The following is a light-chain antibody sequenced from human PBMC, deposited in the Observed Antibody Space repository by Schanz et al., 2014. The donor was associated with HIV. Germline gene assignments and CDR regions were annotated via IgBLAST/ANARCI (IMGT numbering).Light chain of an antibody. CDR1: QSVSSSY. J-gene: IGKJ1*01. Sequence: EIVLTQSPATLSLSPGERATLSCRASQSVSSSYLAWYQQKPGQAPRLLIYGASTRATGIPARFSGSGSGTEFTLTIGSLQSEDFAVYYCQQYNNWPPWTFGQGTKVEIK. V-gene: IGKV3-15*01. CDR2: GAS. CDR3: QQYNNWPPWT.